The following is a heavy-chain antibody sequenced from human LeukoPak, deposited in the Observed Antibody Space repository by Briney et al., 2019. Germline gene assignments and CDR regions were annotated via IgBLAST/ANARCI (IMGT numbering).Heavy chain of an antibody. D-gene: IGHD6-13*01. CDR1: GFTFRSYG. CDR3: ARGGPAAGRFDY. J-gene: IGHJ4*02. Sequence: GGSLRLSCAASGFTFRSYGMHWVRQAPGKGLEWVAFIRYDGNNKYYADSVKGRFTISRDNSKNTLYLQMNSLRAEDTAVYYCARGGPAAGRFDYWGQGTLVTVSS. V-gene: IGHV3-30*02. CDR2: IRYDGNNK.